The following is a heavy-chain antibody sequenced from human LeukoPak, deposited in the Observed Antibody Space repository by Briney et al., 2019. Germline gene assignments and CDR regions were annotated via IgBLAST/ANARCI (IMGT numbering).Heavy chain of an antibody. V-gene: IGHV3-23*01. J-gene: IGHJ6*03. CDR2: ISGSGGST. CDR3: AKAPTVTTGRVSYYMDV. Sequence: GGSLRLSCAVSGFTFSSYAMSWVRQAPGKGLEWVSAISGSGGSTYYADSVKGRFTISRDNSKNTLYLQMNSLRAEDTAVYYCAKAPTVTTGRVSYYMDVWGKGTTVTVPS. CDR1: GFTFSSYA. D-gene: IGHD4-11*01.